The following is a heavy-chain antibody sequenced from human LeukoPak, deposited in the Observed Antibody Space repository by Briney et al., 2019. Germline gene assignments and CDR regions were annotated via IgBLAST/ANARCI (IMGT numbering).Heavy chain of an antibody. CDR1: GSTIASYD. Sequence: PGGSLTLSCAASGSTIASYDMHWIRQAPGKGLEWVAFLRYDGSNKYYADSVKGRFTISRDNSKTALYLQMNSLRPEGPAQSYRSKDRAGAGTRRPSYYFDYWGQGTLVTVSS. J-gene: IGHJ4*02. D-gene: IGHD6-19*01. CDR3: SKDRAGAGTRRPSYYFDY. V-gene: IGHV3-30*02. CDR2: LRYDGSNK.